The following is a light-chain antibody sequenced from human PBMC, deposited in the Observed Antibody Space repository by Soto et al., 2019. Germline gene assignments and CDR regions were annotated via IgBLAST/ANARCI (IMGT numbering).Light chain of an antibody. CDR2: AAS. J-gene: IGKJ1*01. CDR1: QSISNY. Sequence: DIQMTQSPSSLSASVGDSVTITCRASQSISNYVNWYQHKLGKAPTLLIYAASVLQSGAPSKFSGSGSGTDFTLTITSLQPEDFATYYCQHYNSYSEAFGQGTKVELK. CDR3: QHYNSYSEA. V-gene: IGKV1-39*01.